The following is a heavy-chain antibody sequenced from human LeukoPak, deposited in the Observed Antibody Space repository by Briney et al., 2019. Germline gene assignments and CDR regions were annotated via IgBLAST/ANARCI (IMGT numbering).Heavy chain of an antibody. CDR2: INHSGST. D-gene: IGHD5-18*01. J-gene: IGHJ4*02. CDR3: ARVFAPTAH. CDR1: GFTFSSYA. Sequence: GSLRLSCAASGFTFSSYAMSWIRQPPGKGLEWIGEINHSGSTNYNPSLKSRVTISVDTSKNQFSLKLSSVTAADTAVYYCARVFAPTAHWGQGTLVTVSS. V-gene: IGHV4-34*01.